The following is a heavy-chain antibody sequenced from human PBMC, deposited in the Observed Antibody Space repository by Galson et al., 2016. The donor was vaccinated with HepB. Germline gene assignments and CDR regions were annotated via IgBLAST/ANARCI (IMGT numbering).Heavy chain of an antibody. J-gene: IGHJ4*02. V-gene: IGHV3-21*01. D-gene: IGHD3-22*01. Sequence: SLRLSCAASGFSFRSYNMNWVRQAPGKGLEWVSSINYSGSYIFYAYSVKGRFTISRDNAKNSLYLQMNGLRAEDTAVYYCSTGEDSSGYYRDFDYWGQGTLVTVSS. CDR3: STGEDSSGYYRDFDY. CDR2: INYSGSYI. CDR1: GFSFRSYN.